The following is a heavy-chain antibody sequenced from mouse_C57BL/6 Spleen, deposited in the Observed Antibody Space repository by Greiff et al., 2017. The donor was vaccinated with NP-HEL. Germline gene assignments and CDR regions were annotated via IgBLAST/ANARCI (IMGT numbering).Heavy chain of an antibody. J-gene: IGHJ3*01. CDR1: GFTFSSYG. CDR2: ISSGGSYT. V-gene: IGHV5-6*01. Sequence: EVKLVESGGDLVKPGGSLKLSCAASGFTFSSYGMSWVRQTPDKRLEWVATISSGGSYTYYPASVQGRFTISRDNAKNTLYLQMSSLKSEDTTMYYCAIHPIFSYSNYPGWFAYWGQGTLVTVSS. D-gene: IGHD2-5*01. CDR3: AIHPIFSYSNYPGWFAY.